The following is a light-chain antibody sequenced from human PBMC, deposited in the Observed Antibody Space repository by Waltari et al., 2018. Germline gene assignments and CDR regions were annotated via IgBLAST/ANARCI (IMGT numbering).Light chain of an antibody. CDR3: SSYTGKTTLVT. J-gene: IGLJ2*01. V-gene: IGLV2-14*01. CDR2: EVS. Sequence: QSALTQPASVSGSPGQSITISCSGTSSDIGAYKYVSWYHQHPGKAPKLVISEVSNRPSGVSDRFTGSKSGNTASLTISGLQTSDEALYYCSSYTGKTTLVTFGGGTKVTVL. CDR1: SSDIGAYKY.